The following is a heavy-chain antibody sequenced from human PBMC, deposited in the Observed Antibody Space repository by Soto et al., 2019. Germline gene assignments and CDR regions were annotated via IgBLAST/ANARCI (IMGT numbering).Heavy chain of an antibody. D-gene: IGHD4-17*01. Sequence: QVQLQESGPGLVKPSQTLSLTCTVSGGSISSGGYYWSWIRQHPGKGLEWIGYIYYSGSTYSNPSLKSRGTISVDTSKNQCSLKLSSVTAADTAVYYCAREVHYGDYVIDYWGQGTLVTVSS. CDR3: AREVHYGDYVIDY. CDR1: GGSISSGGYY. J-gene: IGHJ4*02. CDR2: IYYSGST. V-gene: IGHV4-31*03.